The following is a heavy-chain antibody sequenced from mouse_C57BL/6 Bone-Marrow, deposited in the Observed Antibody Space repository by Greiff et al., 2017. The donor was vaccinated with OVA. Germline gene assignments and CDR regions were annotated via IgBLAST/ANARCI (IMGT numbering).Heavy chain of an antibody. CDR1: GYTFTDYY. V-gene: IGHV1-76*01. J-gene: IGHJ4*01. Sequence: VKLVESGAELVRPGASVKLSCKASGYTFTDYYINWVKQRPGQGLEWIARIYPGSGNTYYNEKFKGKATLTAEKSSSTAYMQLSSLTSEDSAVYFCASERGFYAMDYWGQGTSVTVSS. CDR3: ASERGFYAMDY. CDR2: IYPGSGNT.